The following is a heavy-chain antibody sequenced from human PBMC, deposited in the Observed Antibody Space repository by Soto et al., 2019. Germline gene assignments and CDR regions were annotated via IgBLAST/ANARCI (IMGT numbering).Heavy chain of an antibody. Sequence: QVQLEESGPGLVKASQTLSLTCTVSGGPISTGGHFWSWIRQHPKKGLEWIGYIYYSGTTHYNASLKSRATVSVVTSKNQFSLKLTSVTAADTAVYYCARVVSGSYFECWGQGTLVTVSS. J-gene: IGHJ4*02. CDR3: ARVVSGSYFEC. CDR2: IYYSGTT. V-gene: IGHV4-31*03. D-gene: IGHD1-26*01. CDR1: GGPISTGGHF.